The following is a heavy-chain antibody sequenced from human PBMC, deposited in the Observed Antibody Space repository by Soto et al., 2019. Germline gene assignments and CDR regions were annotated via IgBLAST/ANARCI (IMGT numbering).Heavy chain of an antibody. CDR3: SRVIGDVHFDY. D-gene: IGHD7-27*01. CDR1: GGSISGYY. V-gene: IGHV4-59*13. Sequence: PSETLSLTCTVSGGSISGYYWSWIRQSPGKGLECIGYIYPGGSTNYNPSLKSRVTTSVDTSRSQFSLKLSSVIAADTAVYYCSRVIGDVHFDYWGQGTVVTVSS. J-gene: IGHJ4*02. CDR2: IYPGGST.